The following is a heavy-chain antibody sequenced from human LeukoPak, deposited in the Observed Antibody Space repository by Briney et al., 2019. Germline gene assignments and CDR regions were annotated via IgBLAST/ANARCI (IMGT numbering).Heavy chain of an antibody. V-gene: IGHV3-21*01. D-gene: IGHD6-25*01. J-gene: IGHJ4*02. CDR3: AREGPGGPHYFDY. CDR2: ISGSGDAT. Sequence: GGSLRLSCAASGFTFSYYGMSWVRQAPGKGLEWVSSISGSGDATYYADSVKGRFTISRDNARNSLYLQMNSLRAEDTAVYYCAREGPGGPHYFDYWGQGTLVTVSS. CDR1: GFTFSYYG.